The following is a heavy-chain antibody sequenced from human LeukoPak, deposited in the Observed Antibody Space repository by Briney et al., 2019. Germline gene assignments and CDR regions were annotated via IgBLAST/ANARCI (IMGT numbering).Heavy chain of an antibody. CDR2: IRFDGGNK. CDR3: AKDLVGPFQH. V-gene: IGHV3-30*02. D-gene: IGHD3-16*01. J-gene: IGHJ1*01. Sequence: PGGSLRLSCAASGFTLSNYGMHWVRQAPGKGLEWVAFIRFDGGNKYYAESVKGRFTISRDNSKNTLYLQMNSLRAEDTAVYYCAKDLVGPFQHWGQGTLVTVSS. CDR1: GFTLSNYG.